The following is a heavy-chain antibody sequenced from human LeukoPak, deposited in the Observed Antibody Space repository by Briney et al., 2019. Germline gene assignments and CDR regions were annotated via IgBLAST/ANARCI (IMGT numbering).Heavy chain of an antibody. CDR3: ARDQDYDFWSGSQAGHAFDI. CDR1: GGSISSGDYY. Sequence: SQTLSLTCTVSGGSISSGDYYWSWIRQPPGKGLEWIGYIYYSGGTYYNPSLKSRVTISVDTSKNQFSLKLSSVTAADTAVYYCARDQDYDFWSGSQAGHAFDIWGQGTMVTVSS. V-gene: IGHV4-30-4*08. D-gene: IGHD3-3*01. CDR2: IYYSGGT. J-gene: IGHJ3*02.